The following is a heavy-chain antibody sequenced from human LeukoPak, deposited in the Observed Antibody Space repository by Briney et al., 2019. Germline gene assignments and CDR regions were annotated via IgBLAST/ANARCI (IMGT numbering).Heavy chain of an antibody. J-gene: IGHJ4*02. CDR3: AREDDWNYEDY. CDR1: GFTFSNYW. Sequence: GGSLRLSCAASGFTFSNYWMSWVRQSPGKGLEWVANIKQDGSEKYYVNSVKGRFTISRDNAKNSLYLQMNSLRAEDTAIYYCAREDDWNYEDYWGQGTLVTVSS. V-gene: IGHV3-7*01. D-gene: IGHD1-7*01. CDR2: IKQDGSEK.